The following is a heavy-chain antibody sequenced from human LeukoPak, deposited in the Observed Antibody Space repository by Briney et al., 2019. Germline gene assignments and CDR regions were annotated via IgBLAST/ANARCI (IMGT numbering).Heavy chain of an antibody. J-gene: IGHJ4*02. D-gene: IGHD5-12*01. CDR1: GGSISSYY. CDR3: ARVPYISGYDSDYFDY. Sequence: SETLSLTCTVSGGSISSYYWSWIRQPAGKGLEWIGRIYTSGSTNYNPSLKSRVTISVDTSKNQFSLKLSSVTAADTAVYYCARVPYISGYDSDYFDYWGQGTLVTVSS. CDR2: IYTSGST. V-gene: IGHV4-4*07.